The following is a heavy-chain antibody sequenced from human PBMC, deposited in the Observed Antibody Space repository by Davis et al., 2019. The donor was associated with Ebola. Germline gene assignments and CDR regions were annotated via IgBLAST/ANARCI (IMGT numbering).Heavy chain of an antibody. CDR3: ARGTRGYSYGRYWYFDL. CDR1: GGTFSSYA. D-gene: IGHD5-18*01. V-gene: IGHV1-69*13. Sequence: SVKVSCKASGGTFSSYAISWVRQAPGQGLEWMGGIIPIFGTANYAQKFQGRVTITADESTSTAYMELSSLRSEDTAVYYCARGTRGYSYGRYWYFDLWGRGTLVTVSS. CDR2: IIPIFGTA. J-gene: IGHJ2*01.